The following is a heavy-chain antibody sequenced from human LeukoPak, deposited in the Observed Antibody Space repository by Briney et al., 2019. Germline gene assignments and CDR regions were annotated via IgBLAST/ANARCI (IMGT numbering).Heavy chain of an antibody. CDR1: GFTVSNNY. D-gene: IGHD6-13*01. J-gene: IGHJ5*02. CDR3: AKDPRVAAAGVSWFDP. Sequence: GGSLRLSCAVSGFTVSNNYMSWVRQAPGKGLEWVSLIYSDGSTYYADSVKGRFTISRDNFKNTVYLQMNNLRAEDTAVYYCAKDPRVAAAGVSWFDPWGQGTLVTVSS. V-gene: IGHV3-53*01. CDR2: IYSDGST.